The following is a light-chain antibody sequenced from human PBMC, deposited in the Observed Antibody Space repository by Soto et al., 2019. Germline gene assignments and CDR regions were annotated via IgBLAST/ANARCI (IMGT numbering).Light chain of an antibody. CDR1: QSISPW. V-gene: IGKV1-5*03. CDR3: QHYNRGTF. CDR2: KAS. Sequence: DIRMTQSPSTLFASVGDRVTITCRASQSISPWLAWYQQKPGKAPKLVLQKASSLESGVPSRFSGSGSGTEFTLTISSLQPDDFATYDCQHYNRGTFFGQGTKLEIK. J-gene: IGKJ2*01.